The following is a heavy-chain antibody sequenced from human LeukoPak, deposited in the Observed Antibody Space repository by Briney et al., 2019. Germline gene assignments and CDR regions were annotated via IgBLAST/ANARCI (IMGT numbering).Heavy chain of an antibody. CDR3: ARGSLLGGMTAAPFFDY. V-gene: IGHV4-31*03. Sequence: PSQTLSLTCTVSGGSISSGGYYWSWIRQHPGKGLEWIGYIYYSGSTYYNPSLKSRVTISVDTSKNQFSLKLSSVTAADTAVYYCARGSLLGGMTAAPFFDYWGQGTLVTVSS. CDR1: GGSISSGGYY. CDR2: IYYSGST. D-gene: IGHD6-13*01. J-gene: IGHJ4*02.